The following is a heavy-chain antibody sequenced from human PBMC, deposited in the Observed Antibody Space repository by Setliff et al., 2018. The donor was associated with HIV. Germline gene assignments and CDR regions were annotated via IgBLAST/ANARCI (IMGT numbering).Heavy chain of an antibody. CDR1: GYTFTSFA. V-gene: IGHV1-3*01. CDR2: INAGNGNT. CDR3: ARGGEGSGWSRLDY. D-gene: IGHD6-19*01. Sequence: ASVKVSCKASGYTFTSFAIHWVRQAPGHGLEWVGWINAGNGNTKYSQKFQGRVTITRDTSASTAYMELSSLRSEDTAVYYCARGGEGSGWSRLDYWGQGTLVTVSS. J-gene: IGHJ4*02.